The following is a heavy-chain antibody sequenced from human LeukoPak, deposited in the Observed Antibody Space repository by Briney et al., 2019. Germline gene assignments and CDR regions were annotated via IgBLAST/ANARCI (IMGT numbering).Heavy chain of an antibody. J-gene: IGHJ4*02. CDR1: GYTFTSYG. CDR3: ARDLTSSWKYVEIDF. D-gene: IGHD1-7*01. Sequence: ASVKVSCKASGYTFTSYGISWVRQAPGHGLEWRGWISAYSGNTDYAQRLQGRITMTTDTPTSTAYMELRSLRSDDTAVYYCARDLTSSWKYVEIDFWGQGTRVTVSS. V-gene: IGHV1-18*01. CDR2: ISAYSGNT.